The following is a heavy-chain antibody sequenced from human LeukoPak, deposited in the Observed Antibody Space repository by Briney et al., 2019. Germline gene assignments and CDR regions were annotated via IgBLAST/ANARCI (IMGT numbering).Heavy chain of an antibody. J-gene: IGHJ4*02. D-gene: IGHD1-26*01. V-gene: IGHV3-9*01. CDR2: ISWNSGSI. Sequence: GRSLRLSCAASGFTFDDYAMHWVRQAPGKGLEWVSGISWNSGSIGYADSVKGRFTISRDNAKNSLYLQMNSLRAEDTALYYCAKDRSGSYYVGFDYWGLGTLVTVSS. CDR1: GFTFDDYA. CDR3: AKDRSGSYYVGFDY.